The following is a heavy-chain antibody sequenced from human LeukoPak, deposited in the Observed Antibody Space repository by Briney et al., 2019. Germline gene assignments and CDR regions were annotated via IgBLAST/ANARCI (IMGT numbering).Heavy chain of an antibody. CDR2: ISGSGGST. CDR1: GFTFSSYA. V-gene: IGHV3-23*01. CDR3: TNDPPTSGV. Sequence: GGSLRLSCAASGFTFSSYAMSWVRQAPGKGLEWVSAISGSGGSTYYADPVKGRFTISRDNSKNTLYLQISSLRAEDTAVYYCTNDPPTSGVWGQGTTVIVSS. J-gene: IGHJ6*02.